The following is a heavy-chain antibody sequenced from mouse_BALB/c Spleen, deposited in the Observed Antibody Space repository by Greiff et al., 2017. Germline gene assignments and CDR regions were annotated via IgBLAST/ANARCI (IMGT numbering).Heavy chain of an antibody. J-gene: IGHJ2*01. CDR1: GFTFSSYA. CDR3: ARGDYYGPYYFDY. Sequence: EVKLVESGGGLVKPGGSLKLSCAASGFTFSSYAMSWVRQTPEKRLEWVAYISSGGSTYYTDSVKGRFTIFRDNARNILYLQMISLRSEDTAMYYCARGDYYGPYYFDYWGQGTTLTVSS. D-gene: IGHD1-2*01. CDR2: ISSGGST. V-gene: IGHV5-6-5*01.